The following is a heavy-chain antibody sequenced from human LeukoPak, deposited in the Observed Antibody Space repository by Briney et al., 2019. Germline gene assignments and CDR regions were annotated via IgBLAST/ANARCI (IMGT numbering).Heavy chain of an antibody. V-gene: IGHV3-48*03. J-gene: IGHJ4*02. D-gene: IGHD6-13*01. CDR3: AREQPGAYSSSWYGETPGTLDC. CDR2: ISSSGSTI. Sequence: PGGSLRLSCAASGFTFSSYEMNWVRQAPGKGLEWVSYISSSGSTIYYADSVKGRFTISRDNAKNSLYLQMNSPRAEDTAVYYCAREQPGAYSSSWYGETPGTLDCWGQGTLVTVSS. CDR1: GFTFSSYE.